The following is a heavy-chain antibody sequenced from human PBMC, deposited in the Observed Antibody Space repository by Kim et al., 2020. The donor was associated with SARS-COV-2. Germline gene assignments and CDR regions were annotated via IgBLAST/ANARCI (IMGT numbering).Heavy chain of an antibody. Sequence: GGSLRLSCAVAGLTLSTIDMPWDRHVPKKGRGWFQYMSLSGSTIVYADFVKGRFTISRDEAKNAILLQMNSLRDEDTAVYYCARDRTAFDYWGQVTLVTVSS. D-gene: IGHD1-1*01. J-gene: IGHJ4*02. CDR2: MSLSGSTI. CDR3: ARDRTAFDY. V-gene: IGHV3-48*02. CDR1: GLTLSTID.